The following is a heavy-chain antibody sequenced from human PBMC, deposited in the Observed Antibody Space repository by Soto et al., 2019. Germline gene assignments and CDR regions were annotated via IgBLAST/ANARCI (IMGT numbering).Heavy chain of an antibody. J-gene: IGHJ5*02. CDR2: IYYSGST. D-gene: IGHD2-15*01. CDR3: ARKYCSGGSCYENWFDP. V-gene: IGHV4-59*08. Sequence: TLSLTCTVSGGSISTYYWSWIRQPPGKGLEWIGYIYYSGSTNYNPSLKSRVTISVDTSKNQFSLKLSSVTAADTAVYYCARKYCSGGSCYENWFDPWGQGTLVTVSS. CDR1: GGSISTYY.